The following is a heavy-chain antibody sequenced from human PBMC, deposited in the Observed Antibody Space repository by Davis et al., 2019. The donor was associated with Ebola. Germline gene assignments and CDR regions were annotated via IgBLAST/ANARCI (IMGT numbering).Heavy chain of an antibody. Sequence: SVQVSCKASGYTFTSYAISWVRQAPGQGLEWMGGIIPIFGTANYAQKFQGRVTITADESTSTAYMELSSLRSEDTAVYYCARVGSSNFRYYYYMDVWGKGTTVTVSS. CDR1: GYTFTSYA. CDR3: ARVGSSNFRYYYYMDV. J-gene: IGHJ6*03. V-gene: IGHV1-69*13. CDR2: IIPIFGTA. D-gene: IGHD6-6*01.